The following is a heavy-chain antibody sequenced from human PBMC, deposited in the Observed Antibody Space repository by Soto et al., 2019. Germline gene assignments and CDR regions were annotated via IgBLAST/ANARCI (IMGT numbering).Heavy chain of an antibody. J-gene: IGHJ4*02. CDR3: AKDRERIATRSIDY. CDR1: GFTFSSYA. D-gene: IGHD6-6*01. Sequence: GSLRLSCAASGFTFSSYAMSWVRQAPGKGLEWVSGISGSGVSTYYADSVKGRFTISRDNSKSTLYLQMNSLRAEDTAVYYCAKDRERIATRSIDYWGQGTLVTVSS. CDR2: ISGSGVST. V-gene: IGHV3-23*01.